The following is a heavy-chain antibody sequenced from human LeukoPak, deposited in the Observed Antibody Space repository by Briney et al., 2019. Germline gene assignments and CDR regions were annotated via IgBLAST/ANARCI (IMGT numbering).Heavy chain of an antibody. CDR2: LSGSGGST. Sequence: GGSLRLSCAASRFTFTSYAMTWVRQAPGKGLEWVSSLSGSGGSTHYAHSVKGRFTISRDNSRNTLSLQMNSLRAEDTALYYCGKRQIESGGYYFFDYWGQGTLVTASS. CDR3: GKRQIESGGYYFFDY. CDR1: RFTFTSYA. J-gene: IGHJ4*02. V-gene: IGHV3-23*01. D-gene: IGHD3-22*01.